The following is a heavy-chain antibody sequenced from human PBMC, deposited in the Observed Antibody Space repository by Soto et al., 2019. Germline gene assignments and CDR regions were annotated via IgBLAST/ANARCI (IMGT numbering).Heavy chain of an antibody. D-gene: IGHD6-6*01. CDR2: IYYSGST. Sequence: SETLCLTCTVAGGSSSSYYWSWIRQPRGKGLEWIGYIYYSGSTNYNPSLKSRVTISVDTPKNQFSLKLSSVTAADTAVYYCARTPLSRIAARRTPDSYYMDVWGKGTTVTVS. J-gene: IGHJ6*03. V-gene: IGHV4-59*01. CDR1: GGSSSSYY. CDR3: ARTPLSRIAARRTPDSYYMDV.